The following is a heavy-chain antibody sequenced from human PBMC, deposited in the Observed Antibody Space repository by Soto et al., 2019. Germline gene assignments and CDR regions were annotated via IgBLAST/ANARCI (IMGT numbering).Heavy chain of an antibody. CDR2: ISGSGGST. V-gene: IGHV3-23*01. J-gene: IGHJ4*02. D-gene: IGHD3-3*01. CDR3: AKGGMYYDFWSGPREKETLLDY. Sequence: LRLSCAACGFTFSSYVMSWVRQAPGKGLEWVSAISGSGGSTYYADSVKGRFTISRDNSKNTLYLQMNSLRAEDTAVYYCAKGGMYYDFWSGPREKETLLDYWGQGTLVTVSS. CDR1: GFTFSSYV.